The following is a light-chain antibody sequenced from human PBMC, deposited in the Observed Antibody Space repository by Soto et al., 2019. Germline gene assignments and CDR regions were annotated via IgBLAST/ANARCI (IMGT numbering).Light chain of an antibody. CDR3: QQYSVSSGA. CDR2: DAS. V-gene: IGKV1-5*01. CDR1: QSIGTW. J-gene: IGKJ1*01. Sequence: DIQVTQSPSTLSASVGDRVTITCGASQSIGTWLAWYQQKPGKAPKLLIFDASTLESGVPSRFSGSGSGTDFTLSISSLQPDDFATYYCQQYSVSSGAFGHGTRVEIK.